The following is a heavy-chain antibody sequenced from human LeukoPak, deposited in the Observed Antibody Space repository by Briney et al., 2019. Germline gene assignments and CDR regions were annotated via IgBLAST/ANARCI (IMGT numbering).Heavy chain of an antibody. CDR2: ISWNSGSI. J-gene: IGHJ4*02. Sequence: GGSLRLSCAASGFTFDDYAMHWVRQAPGKGLEWVSGISWNSGSIGYADSVKGRFTISRDNAKNSLYLQMNSLRAEDTAVYYCARWDDLFLIDFWGQGTLVTVSS. V-gene: IGHV3-9*01. CDR3: ARWDDLFLIDF. CDR1: GFTFDDYA. D-gene: IGHD5-24*01.